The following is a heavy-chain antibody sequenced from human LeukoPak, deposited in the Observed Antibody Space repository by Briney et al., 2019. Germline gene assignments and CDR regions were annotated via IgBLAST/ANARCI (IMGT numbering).Heavy chain of an antibody. V-gene: IGHV3-7*01. D-gene: IGHD6-19*01. CDR1: GFTFSRYW. Sequence: GGSLRLSCAASGFTFSRYWKNWVRQAPGKGLEWLANIKQDGSEKYYVDSVKGRFTISRDNAQNLVYLQLNSLRADDTAVYYCAGGAGWTSDIWGQGTLVIVSS. J-gene: IGHJ3*02. CDR2: IKQDGSEK. CDR3: AGGAGWTSDI.